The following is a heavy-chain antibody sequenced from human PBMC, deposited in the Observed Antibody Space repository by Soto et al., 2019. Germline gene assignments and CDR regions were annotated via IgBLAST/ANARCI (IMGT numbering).Heavy chain of an antibody. V-gene: IGHV3-30-3*01. CDR1: GFTFTNYA. CDR3: ARKGDPTNWGSGNAFDV. CDR2: ISYDGSHK. J-gene: IGHJ3*01. D-gene: IGHD7-27*01. Sequence: QVQLVESGGGVVQPGRSLRLSCAASGFTFTNYAIHWVRQAPGKGLEWVAVISYDGSHKYYADSVKGRFTISRDNSKNTLYLKMNSLRVEDTAVYYCARKGDPTNWGSGNAFDVWGQGTMVTVSS.